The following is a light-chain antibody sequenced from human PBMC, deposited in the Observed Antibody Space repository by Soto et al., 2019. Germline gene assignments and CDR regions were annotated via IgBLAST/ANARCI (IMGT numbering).Light chain of an antibody. CDR3: SSYAGSSTLYV. J-gene: IGLJ1*01. Sequence: QSVLTQPASVSGSPGQSITISCTGTSSDVSGYSYVSWYQQHPGKAHKLMIYDVSNRPSGVSNRFSGSKSGNTASLTIFGLQAEDEADYYCSSYAGSSTLYVFGTGTKGHRP. V-gene: IGLV2-14*01. CDR1: SSDVSGYSY. CDR2: DVS.